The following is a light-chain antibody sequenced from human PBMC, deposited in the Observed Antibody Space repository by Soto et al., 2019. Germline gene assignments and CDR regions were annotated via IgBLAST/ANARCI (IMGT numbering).Light chain of an antibody. CDR3: MQALQTPYT. CDR2: LGS. V-gene: IGKV2-28*01. CDR1: QSLLHSNGYNY. Sequence: DIVMTQSPLSLPVTPGEPASISCRSSQSLLHSNGYNYLDWYLQKPGQSPQLLIYLGSNRASGVXDXXSGSGSGIDFTLKISRVEAEDVGVYYCMQALQTPYTFGQGTKLEIK. J-gene: IGKJ2*01.